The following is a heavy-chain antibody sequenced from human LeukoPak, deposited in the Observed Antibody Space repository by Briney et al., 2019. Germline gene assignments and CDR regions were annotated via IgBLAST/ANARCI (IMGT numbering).Heavy chain of an antibody. Sequence: GGSLRLSCAASGFTVSSNYMSWVRQAPGKGLEWVSVIYSGGSTYYADSVKGRFTISRDNSKNTLYLQMNSLRAEDTAVYYCARDYSSSWYYFDYWGQGTLVTVSS. V-gene: IGHV3-53*05. J-gene: IGHJ4*02. CDR1: GFTVSSNY. D-gene: IGHD6-13*01. CDR2: IYSGGST. CDR3: ARDYSSSWYYFDY.